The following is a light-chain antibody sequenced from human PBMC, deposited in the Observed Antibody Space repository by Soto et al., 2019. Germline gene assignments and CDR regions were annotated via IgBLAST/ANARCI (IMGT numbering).Light chain of an antibody. V-gene: IGKV3-20*01. CDR2: GAS. CDR1: QSISSSY. J-gene: IGKJ1*01. Sequence: IVLTQSPGTLSLSPGESATLSCRASQSISSSYLAWYQQKPGQAPRLLIYGASNRATAIPDRFSGSGSGTDFTLTISRLEPEDFAVYYCQQYNNWPWTFGQGTKVEIK. CDR3: QQYNNWPWT.